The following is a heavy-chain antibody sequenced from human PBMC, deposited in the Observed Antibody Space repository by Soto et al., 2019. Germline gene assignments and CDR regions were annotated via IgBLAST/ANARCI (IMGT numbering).Heavy chain of an antibody. CDR2: IYYSGST. D-gene: IGHD6-19*01. J-gene: IGHJ4*02. CDR1: GGSISSGGYY. CDR3: ARELRLVLSPHYYFDY. Sequence: SETLSLTCTVSGGSISSGGYYWSWIRQHPGKGLEWVGYIYYSGSTYYNPSLKSRVTISVDTSKNQFSLKLSSVTAADTAVYYCARELRLVLSPHYYFDYWGQGTLVTVSS. V-gene: IGHV4-31*03.